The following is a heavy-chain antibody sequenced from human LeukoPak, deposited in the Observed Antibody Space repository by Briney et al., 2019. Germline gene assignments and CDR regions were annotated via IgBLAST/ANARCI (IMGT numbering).Heavy chain of an antibody. CDR2: IYYSGST. J-gene: IGHJ6*03. CDR3: AREMATHYYYYMDV. D-gene: IGHD5-24*01. V-gene: IGHV4-39*02. Sequence: SETLSLTCTVSGGSISSSSYYWGWIRQPPGKGLEWIGSIYYSGSTYYNPSLKSRVTISVDTSKNQFSLQLNSMIPEDTAVYYCAREMATHYYYYMDVWGKGTTVTVS. CDR1: GGSISSSSYY.